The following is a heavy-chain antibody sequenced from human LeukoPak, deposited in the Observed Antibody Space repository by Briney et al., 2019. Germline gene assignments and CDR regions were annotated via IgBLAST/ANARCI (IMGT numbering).Heavy chain of an antibody. CDR1: GFTFTSYA. Sequence: GGSLRLSCAASGFTFTSYAISWVRQAPGRGLEWVSAISGGGGSTYYADSVKGRFTISRDNSKNTVYLQMNSLRAEDTAIYYCAKPINFDILTAYYAYWGQGTLVTVSS. D-gene: IGHD3-9*01. J-gene: IGHJ4*02. CDR2: ISGGGGST. V-gene: IGHV3-23*01. CDR3: AKPINFDILTAYYAY.